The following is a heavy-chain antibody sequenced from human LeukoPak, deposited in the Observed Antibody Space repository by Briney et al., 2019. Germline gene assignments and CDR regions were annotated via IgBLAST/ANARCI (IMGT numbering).Heavy chain of an antibody. Sequence: ASVKVSCKASGGTFSSYAISWVRQAPGQGLEWMGRIIPILGIANYAQKFQGRVTITADKSTSTAYMELSSLRSEDTAVYYCARMEGTVAKGGLDYWGQGTLVTVSS. J-gene: IGHJ4*02. CDR3: ARMEGTVAKGGLDY. CDR2: IIPILGIA. CDR1: GGTFSSYA. V-gene: IGHV1-69*04. D-gene: IGHD4-23*01.